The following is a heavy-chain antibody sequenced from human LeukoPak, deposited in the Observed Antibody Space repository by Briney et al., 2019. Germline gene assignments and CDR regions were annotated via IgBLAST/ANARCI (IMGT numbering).Heavy chain of an antibody. D-gene: IGHD5-18*01. CDR3: ARKGYSYGYFFDY. V-gene: IGHV4-4*02. Sequence: PSETLSLTCAVSGGSISSSNWWSWVRQPPGKGLEWIGEIYHSGSTNYNPSLKSRVTISVDKSKNQFSLKLNSVTAADTAVYYCARKGYSYGYFFDYWGQGTLVTVSS. J-gene: IGHJ4*02. CDR1: GGSISSSNW. CDR2: IYHSGST.